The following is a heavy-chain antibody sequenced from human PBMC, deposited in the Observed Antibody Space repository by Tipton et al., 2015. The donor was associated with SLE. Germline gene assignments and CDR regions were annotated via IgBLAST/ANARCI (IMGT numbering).Heavy chain of an antibody. D-gene: IGHD2-15*01. Sequence: QSGAEVTKPGASVTVSCKASGYTFTGYYMHWGRQAPGQGLEWMGRINPNSGGTNYAQKFQGRVTMTRDTSISTAYMELSRLRSDDTAVYYFARRLVAATLQGFDYWGQGTLVTVSS. CDR1: GYTFTGYY. CDR2: INPNSGGT. V-gene: IGHV1-2*06. J-gene: IGHJ4*02. CDR3: ARRLVAATLQGFDY.